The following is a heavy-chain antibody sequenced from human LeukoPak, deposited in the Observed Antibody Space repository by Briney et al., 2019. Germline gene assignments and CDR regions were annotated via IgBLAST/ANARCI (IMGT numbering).Heavy chain of an antibody. D-gene: IGHD3/OR15-3a*01. CDR1: GGSISSTN. V-gene: IGHV4-59*01. CDR3: AREWTDAFDI. CDR2: IYYSGST. Sequence: SETLSLTCTVSGGSISSTNWSWIRQPPGKDRKWIGYIYYSGSTNYNPSLKSRVTISVDTSKNQFSLKLSSVTAADTAVYYCAREWTDAFDIWGQGTMVTVSS. J-gene: IGHJ3*02.